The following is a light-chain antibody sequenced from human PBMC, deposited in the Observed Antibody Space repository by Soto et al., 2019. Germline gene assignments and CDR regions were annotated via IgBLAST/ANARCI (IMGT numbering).Light chain of an antibody. CDR3: QHYGRSPT. J-gene: IGKJ1*01. V-gene: IGKV3-20*01. CDR2: AAS. Sequence: EIVLAQSPGTLSLSPGERATLSCRASQSVTSTYLSWYQQKPGQAPRLLFYAASSRAMGVPDRFTGSGSGTDFTLTINRLEPEDFAVYYCQHYGRSPTFXPGTKVDIK. CDR1: QSVTSTY.